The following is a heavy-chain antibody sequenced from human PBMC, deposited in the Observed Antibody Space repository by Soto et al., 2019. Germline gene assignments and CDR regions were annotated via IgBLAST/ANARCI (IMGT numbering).Heavy chain of an antibody. Sequence: QVQLVESGGGVVQPGRSRRLSWAASGFTFRSYGMHWVRQAPGKGLEWGAVVSYDGGDKHFADSVKGRFTVSRDNSKNTLYLQMNSLRAEDTAVYYCAKDADIAGADYYFDFWGQGTLVTVSS. D-gene: IGHD6-13*01. V-gene: IGHV3-30*18. CDR1: GFTFRSYG. CDR3: AKDADIAGADYYFDF. CDR2: VSYDGGDK. J-gene: IGHJ4*02.